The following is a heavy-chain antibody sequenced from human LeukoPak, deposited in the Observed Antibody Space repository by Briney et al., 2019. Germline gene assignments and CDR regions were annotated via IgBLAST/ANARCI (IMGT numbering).Heavy chain of an antibody. D-gene: IGHD1-7*01. J-gene: IGHJ3*02. Sequence: SETLSLTCTVSGYSMYSGYYWAWIRQPPGKGLEWIGSIFHSAKTYYNPSLKSRVTISVDASKNQFFLKVNSVTAADTVIYYCARVGYNWNLWFDTWGQGTKVTVSS. CDR1: GYSMYSGYY. V-gene: IGHV4-38-2*02. CDR3: ARVGYNWNLWFDT. CDR2: IFHSAKT.